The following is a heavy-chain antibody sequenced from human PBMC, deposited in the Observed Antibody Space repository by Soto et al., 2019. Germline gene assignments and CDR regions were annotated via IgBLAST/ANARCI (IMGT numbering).Heavy chain of an antibody. CDR3: ARPVSGSYYAFDI. J-gene: IGHJ3*02. CDR2: ISSSCSTI. D-gene: IGHD1-26*01. V-gene: IGHV3-48*03. CDR1: GFTFSSYE. Sequence: GGSLRLSCAASGFTFSSYEMNWVRQAPGKGLEWVSYISSSCSTIYYADSVKGRFTISRDNAKNSLYLQMNSLGAEDSAVYYCARPVSGSYYAFDIWGQGTMVTISS.